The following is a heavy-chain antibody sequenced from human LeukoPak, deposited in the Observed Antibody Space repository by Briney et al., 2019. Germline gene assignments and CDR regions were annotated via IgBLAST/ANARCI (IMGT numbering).Heavy chain of an antibody. Sequence: ASVKVSCKASGYTFTGYYMHWVRQAPGQGLERMGWINPNSGGTNYAQKFQGRVTMTRDTSISTAYMELNRLRPDDTAVYYCARDRDYGSGIFDYWGQGTLVTVSS. CDR2: INPNSGGT. D-gene: IGHD3-10*01. V-gene: IGHV1-2*02. CDR3: ARDRDYGSGIFDY. J-gene: IGHJ4*02. CDR1: GYTFTGYY.